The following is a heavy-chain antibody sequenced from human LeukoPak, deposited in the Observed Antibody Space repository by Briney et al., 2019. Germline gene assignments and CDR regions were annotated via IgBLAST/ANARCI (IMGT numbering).Heavy chain of an antibody. J-gene: IGHJ4*02. CDR1: GYAFTSHY. CDR3: SNDRFDF. Sequence: ASVKVSCKETGYAFTSHYIHWVRLAPGEGLEWMGEINLSGGSTTYAQKFQGRVSMTRDTSTSTVYMELNSLRSDDTAVYFCSNDRFDFWGQGTLVTVSS. V-gene: IGHV1-46*01. CDR2: INLSGGST.